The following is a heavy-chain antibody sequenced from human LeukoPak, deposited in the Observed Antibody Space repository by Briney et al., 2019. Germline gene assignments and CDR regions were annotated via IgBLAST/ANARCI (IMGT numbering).Heavy chain of an antibody. CDR3: SKIGTGFGN. J-gene: IGHJ4*02. CDR1: GFTLNKAW. CDR2: IKRKSDGGTT. D-gene: IGHD2-15*01. Sequence: GGSLRLSCEVSGFTLNKAWMTWVRQAPGKGLEWVGRIKRKSDGGTTDYAVPVKGRFTISRDDSKNTLYLQMNSLKNEDTAVYFCSKIGTGFGNWGQGTLVTVSS. V-gene: IGHV3-15*01.